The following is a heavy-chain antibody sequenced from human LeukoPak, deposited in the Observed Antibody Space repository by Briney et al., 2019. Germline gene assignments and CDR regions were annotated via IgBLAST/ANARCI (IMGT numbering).Heavy chain of an antibody. CDR3: ARDYYDSSYYYMDV. D-gene: IGHD3-22*01. Sequence: PGGSLRLSCAASGFTFSSYAMHWVRQAPGKGLVWASRINSDGSSTSYADSVKGRFTISRDNAKNTLYLQMNSLRAEDTAVYYCARDYYDSSYYYMDVWGKGTTVTISS. CDR2: INSDGSST. V-gene: IGHV3-74*01. J-gene: IGHJ6*03. CDR1: GFTFSSYA.